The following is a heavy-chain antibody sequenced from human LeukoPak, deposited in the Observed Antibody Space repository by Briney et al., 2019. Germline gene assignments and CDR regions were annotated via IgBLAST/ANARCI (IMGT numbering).Heavy chain of an antibody. Sequence: PSETPSLTCTVSGDSIGTYYWSWIRQPPGKGLEWIGNIFYSGSTSYNPSLESRVTILVDTSKNQFSLKLCSVSAADTAVYYCARVVRNNYGSPVYFDYWDQGSLVIVSS. J-gene: IGHJ4*02. D-gene: IGHD4-17*01. V-gene: IGHV4-59*01. CDR1: GDSIGTYY. CDR2: IFYSGST. CDR3: ARVVRNNYGSPVYFDY.